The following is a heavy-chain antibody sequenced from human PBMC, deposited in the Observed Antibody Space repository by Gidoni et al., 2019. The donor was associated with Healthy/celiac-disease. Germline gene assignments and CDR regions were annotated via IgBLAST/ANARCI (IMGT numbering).Heavy chain of an antibody. V-gene: IGHV3-23*01. Sequence: EVQLLESGGGLVQPGGSLRLSCAASGFTFSSYAMSWVRQAPGKGLEWASAISGSGGSTYYADSVKGRFTISRDNSKNTLYLQMNSLRAEDTAVYYCAKVYYYDSSGPDYWGQGTLVTVSS. D-gene: IGHD3-22*01. CDR3: AKVYYYDSSGPDY. CDR2: ISGSGGST. J-gene: IGHJ4*02. CDR1: GFTFSSYA.